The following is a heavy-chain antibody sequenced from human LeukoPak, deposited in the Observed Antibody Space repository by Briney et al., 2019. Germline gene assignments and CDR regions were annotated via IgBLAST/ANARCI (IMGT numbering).Heavy chain of an antibody. V-gene: IGHV3-74*01. Sequence: GGSLRLSCAASGFTFSSYWMHWVRQAPGKGLVWVSRINSDGSSTSYADSVKGRFTISRDNAKNTLYLQMNSLRAEDTAAYYCAREWGGSGSYYDYWGQGTLVTVSS. D-gene: IGHD1-26*01. CDR1: GFTFSSYW. CDR3: AREWGGSGSYYDY. CDR2: INSDGSST. J-gene: IGHJ4*02.